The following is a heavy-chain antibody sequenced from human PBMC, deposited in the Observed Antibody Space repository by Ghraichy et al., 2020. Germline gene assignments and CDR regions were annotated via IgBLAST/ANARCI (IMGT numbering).Heavy chain of an antibody. CDR3: ARLATGWNTAQFDY. J-gene: IGHJ4*02. D-gene: IGHD2-2*02. Sequence: GGSLRLSCAASGFTFSTYWMSWGRQAPGKGLEWVANIKQDASEIYYVDSVKGRFTISRDNAKNSLFLQMNSLRVEDTAVYYCARLATGWNTAQFDYWGQGTLVTVSS. V-gene: IGHV3-7*03. CDR1: GFTFSTYW. CDR2: IKQDASEI.